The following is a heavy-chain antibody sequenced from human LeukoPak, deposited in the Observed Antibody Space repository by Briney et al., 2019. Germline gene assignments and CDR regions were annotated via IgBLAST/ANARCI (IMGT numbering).Heavy chain of an antibody. D-gene: IGHD1-26*01. J-gene: IGHJ3*02. CDR2: ISGGGGNT. CDR1: KFAFSSYA. V-gene: IGHV3-23*01. Sequence: GSLRLSCAASKFAFSSYAMSWVRQAPGKGLEWVSAISGGGGNTYYAVSVKGRFTISRDNSKNTLYLQMNSLRAEDTAVYYCGKNRYSGSLSPFDIWGQGTMVTVSS. CDR3: GKNRYSGSLSPFDI.